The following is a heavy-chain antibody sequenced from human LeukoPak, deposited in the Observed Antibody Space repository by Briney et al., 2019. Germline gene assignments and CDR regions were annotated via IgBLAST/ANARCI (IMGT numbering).Heavy chain of an antibody. V-gene: IGHV3-53*01. Sequence: GGSLRLSCAASGFTFSSNYMSWVRQAPGKGLEGVSVIYSGGSTYYSDSVKGRFTISRDNSKNTLYLQMNSLRAEDTAVYYCARDNYGDYGTYFDYWGQGTLVTVSS. CDR2: IYSGGST. CDR1: GFTFSSNY. J-gene: IGHJ4*02. CDR3: ARDNYGDYGTYFDY. D-gene: IGHD4-17*01.